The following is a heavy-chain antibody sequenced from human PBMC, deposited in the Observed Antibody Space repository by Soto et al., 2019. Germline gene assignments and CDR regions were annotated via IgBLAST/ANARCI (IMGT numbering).Heavy chain of an antibody. CDR3: VRARSTDSRPDY. CDR2: ITSSSSYI. CDR1: GFTFSLYS. V-gene: IGHV3-21*01. D-gene: IGHD3-22*01. Sequence: GGSLRLSCAASGFTFSLYSMIWVRQAPGKGLEWVASITSSSSYIYYEDSLKGRFTISRDNAKNSLFLQLDSLRAEDIAVYFCVRARSTDSRPDYWGQGTLVTVSS. J-gene: IGHJ4*02.